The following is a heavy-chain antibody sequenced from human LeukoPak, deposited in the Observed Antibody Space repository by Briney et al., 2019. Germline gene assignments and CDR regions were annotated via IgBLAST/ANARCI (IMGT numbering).Heavy chain of an antibody. CDR2: ISYSKTT. D-gene: IGHD4-17*01. J-gene: IGHJ4*02. CDR3: ASLGHFGDYVRVDY. CDR1: GDSISSHY. V-gene: IGHV4-59*08. Sequence: SETLSLTCTVSGDSISSHYWSWIRQPPGKGLEWIGYISYSKTTYYNPSLTGRVTISADTSKNQFSLRLHSVTAADTAVYYCASLGHFGDYVRVDYWGQGTRVTVSS.